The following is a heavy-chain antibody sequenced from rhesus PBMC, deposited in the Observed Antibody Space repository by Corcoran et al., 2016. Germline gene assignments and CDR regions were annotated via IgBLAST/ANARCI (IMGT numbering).Heavy chain of an antibody. CDR3: VRHPEHANFEYRFPV. J-gene: IGHJ5-1*01. CDR1: GYSISSGYG. CDR2: LGGSGGET. D-gene: IGHD4-17*01. V-gene: IGHV4-127*01. Sequence: QGQLQESGPGLVKPSETLSLTCSVAGYSISSGYGWSWICQFQGKGLEWIGYLGGSGGETKKTPSLRDRATISKDTTKNHFSLTLTVVGAADTAVYYCVRHPEHANFEYRFPVWGAGVLVTVSS.